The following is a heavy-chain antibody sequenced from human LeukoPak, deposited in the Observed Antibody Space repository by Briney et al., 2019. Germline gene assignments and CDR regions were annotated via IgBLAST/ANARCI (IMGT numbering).Heavy chain of an antibody. CDR1: GFTFSSYA. D-gene: IGHD6-25*01. Sequence: GGSLRLSCAASGFTFSSYAMHWVRQAPGKGLEWVVVISYDGSDKYSADSVKGRFTVSRDNSKNTLYLQMNSLRAEDTAVYYCARDPDIEAAYYFDYWGQGTLVTVSS. CDR3: ARDPDIEAAYYFDY. CDR2: ISYDGSDK. J-gene: IGHJ4*02. V-gene: IGHV3-30*04.